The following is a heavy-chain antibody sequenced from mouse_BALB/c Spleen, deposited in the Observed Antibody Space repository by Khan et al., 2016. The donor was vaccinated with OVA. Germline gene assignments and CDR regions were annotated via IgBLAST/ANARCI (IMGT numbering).Heavy chain of an antibody. CDR3: ARRAYYGTSYVNFDY. V-gene: IGHV5-17*02. CDR1: GFTFTSFG. Sequence: EVKLVESGGGLVQPGGSRKLSCAASGFTFTSFGMHWVRQTPEKGLEWVAYISGGSTIIYYADTVKGRFTISRDNPNNTLFLQMTSLRSEDTAMYYCARRAYYGTSYVNFDYWGQGTTLTVSS. CDR2: ISGGSTII. D-gene: IGHD1-1*01. J-gene: IGHJ2*01.